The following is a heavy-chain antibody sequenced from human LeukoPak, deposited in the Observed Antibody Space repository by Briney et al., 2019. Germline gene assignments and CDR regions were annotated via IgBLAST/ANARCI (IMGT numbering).Heavy chain of an antibody. V-gene: IGHV4-59*01. J-gene: IGHJ6*02. Sequence: PSETLSLTCTVSGGSISSYYWSWIRQPPGKGLEWIGYIYYSGSTNYNPSLKSQVTISVDTSKNQFSLKLSSVTAADTAVYYCARAASYGMDVWGQGTTVTVSS. CDR1: GGSISSYY. CDR2: IYYSGST. D-gene: IGHD6-25*01. CDR3: ARAASYGMDV.